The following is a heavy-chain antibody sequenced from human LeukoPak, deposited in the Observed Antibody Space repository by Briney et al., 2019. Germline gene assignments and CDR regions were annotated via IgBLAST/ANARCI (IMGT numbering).Heavy chain of an antibody. CDR1: GGSISSGDYY. D-gene: IGHD3-10*01. Sequence: SQTLSLTCTVSGGSISSGDYYWSWIRQPPGKGLEWIGYIYYSGSTYYNPSLKSRVTISVDTSKNQFSLKLSSVTAADTAVYYCARGRITVVRGVPRRSQFDPWGQGTLVTVSS. J-gene: IGHJ5*02. V-gene: IGHV4-30-4*01. CDR2: IYYSGST. CDR3: ARGRITVVRGVPRRSQFDP.